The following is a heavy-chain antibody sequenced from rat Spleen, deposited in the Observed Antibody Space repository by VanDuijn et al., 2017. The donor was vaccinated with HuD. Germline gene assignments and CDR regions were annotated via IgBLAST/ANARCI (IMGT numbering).Heavy chain of an antibody. CDR3: ARLRRAHFDY. CDR1: GFTFSDYY. J-gene: IGHJ2*01. CDR2: ISYEGSST. V-gene: IGHV5-22*01. D-gene: IGHD1-11*01. Sequence: EVQLVESGGGLVQPGRSMKLSCAASGFTFSDYYMAWVRQAPKKGLEWVASISYEGSSTYYGDSVKGRFTISRDNAKSTLYLQMNSLRSEDTATYYCARLRRAHFDYWGQGVMVTVSS.